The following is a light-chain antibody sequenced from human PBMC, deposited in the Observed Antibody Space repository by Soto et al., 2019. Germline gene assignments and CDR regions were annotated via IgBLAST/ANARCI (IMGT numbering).Light chain of an antibody. J-gene: IGKJ5*01. CDR2: GAS. CDR1: QTISNNY. Sequence: EVVLTQSPGALSLSPGERATLSCRASQTISNNYLAWYQQRPGQAPRLLIYGASSRATGFPDRFSGSGSGTDFTLTISRLEPEDFAVYYCQQYCTSPITFGQGTRLESK. CDR3: QQYCTSPIT. V-gene: IGKV3-20*01.